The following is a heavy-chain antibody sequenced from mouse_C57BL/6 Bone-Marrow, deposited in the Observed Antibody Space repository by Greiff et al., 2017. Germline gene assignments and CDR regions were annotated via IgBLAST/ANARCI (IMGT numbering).Heavy chain of an antibody. CDR2: IYPSDSET. Sequence: QVQLKQSGAELVRPGSSVKLSCKASGYTFTSYWMAWVKQRPGQGLEWIGNIYPSDSETHYNQKFKDKATLTVDKSSSTAYMQLSSRTSEDSAVYYCARSTYWGQGTTLTVSS. V-gene: IGHV1-61*01. CDR1: GYTFTSYW. CDR3: ARSTY. J-gene: IGHJ2*01.